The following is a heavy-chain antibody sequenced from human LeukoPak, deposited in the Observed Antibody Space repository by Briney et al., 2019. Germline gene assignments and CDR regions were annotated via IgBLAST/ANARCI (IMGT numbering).Heavy chain of an antibody. D-gene: IGHD3-22*01. V-gene: IGHV1-69*04. Sequence: SVKVSCKASGGTFSSYAISWMRQAPGQGLEWMGRIIPILGIANYAQKFQGRVTITADKSTSTAYMELSSLRSEDTAVYYCARLQRSSSGYYYYPDYWGQGTLVTVSS. CDR1: GGTFSSYA. J-gene: IGHJ4*02. CDR2: IIPILGIA. CDR3: ARLQRSSSGYYYYPDY.